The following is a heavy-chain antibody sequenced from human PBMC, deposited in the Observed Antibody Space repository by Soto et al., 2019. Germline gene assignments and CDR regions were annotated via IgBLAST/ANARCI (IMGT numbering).Heavy chain of an antibody. J-gene: IGHJ2*01. CDR3: ARGRGTVAWHWYFDL. V-gene: IGHV4-59*01. D-gene: IGHD6-19*01. CDR1: GGSISSYY. CDR2: IYYSGST. Sequence: SETLSLTCTVSGGSISSYYWSRIRQPPGKGLEWIGYIYYSGSTNYNPSLKSRVTISVDTSKNQFSLKLSSVTAADTAVYYCARGRGTVAWHWYFDLWGRGTLVTVSS.